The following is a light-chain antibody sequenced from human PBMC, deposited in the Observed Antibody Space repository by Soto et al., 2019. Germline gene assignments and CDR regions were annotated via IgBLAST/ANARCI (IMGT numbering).Light chain of an antibody. Sequence: DIQMTQSPSSLSASVGDRVTITCRASQSISSYLKWYQQKPGKAPKLLIYAASSLQSGVPSGFSGSRSGAEFTLTINSLQCEDFAVYYCQPYNNWPLTFGGGTKVDIK. CDR2: AAS. CDR3: QPYNNWPLT. V-gene: IGKV1-39*01. CDR1: QSISSY. J-gene: IGKJ4*01.